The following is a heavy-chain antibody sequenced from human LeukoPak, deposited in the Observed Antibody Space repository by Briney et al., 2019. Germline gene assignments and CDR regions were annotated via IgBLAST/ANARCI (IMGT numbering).Heavy chain of an antibody. D-gene: IGHD5-18*01. J-gene: IGHJ4*02. V-gene: IGHV5-51*01. CDR3: ARHIQGYSVDY. Sequence: GESLKISCKASGYTFDIYWIGWVRQMPGKGLEWMGIIYPRDSDTRYSPSLQGQVTISADKSISTAYLQWNSLKASDTAMYYCARHIQGYSVDYWGQGTLVTVSS. CDR2: IYPRDSDT. CDR1: GYTFDIYW.